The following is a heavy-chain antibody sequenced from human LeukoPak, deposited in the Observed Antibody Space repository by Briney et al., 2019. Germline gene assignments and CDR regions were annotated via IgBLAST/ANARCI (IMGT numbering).Heavy chain of an antibody. J-gene: IGHJ3*02. CDR1: GFSFSSYV. CDR3: VTDWGVINNDAFDI. Sequence: GGSLRLSCSASGFSFSSYVRHWVRQAPGKGLEYVSAISSNGGRTYYADSVKDRFIISRDNSKNTLYLQMRSLRPEDTAVYYCVTDWGVINNDAFDIWGQATMLTVSS. D-gene: IGHD3-10*01. V-gene: IGHV3-64D*09. CDR2: ISSNGGRT.